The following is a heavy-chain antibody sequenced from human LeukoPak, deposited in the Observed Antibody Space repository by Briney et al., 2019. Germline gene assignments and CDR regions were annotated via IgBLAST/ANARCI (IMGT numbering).Heavy chain of an antibody. Sequence: SGGSLRLSCAVSGFPFSFFEINWVRQAPGKGLEWVSNIGSSGRTRYYADSVKGRFSISRDNAKNSLYLQMNSLRVEDTGVYYCALLAVASDFDYWGQGALATVSS. CDR3: ALLAVASDFDY. CDR2: IGSSGRTR. J-gene: IGHJ4*02. CDR1: GFPFSFFE. D-gene: IGHD6-19*01. V-gene: IGHV3-48*03.